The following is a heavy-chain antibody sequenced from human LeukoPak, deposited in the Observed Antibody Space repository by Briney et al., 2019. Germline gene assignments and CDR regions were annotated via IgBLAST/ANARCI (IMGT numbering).Heavy chain of an antibody. CDR1: GGSISSGSYY. D-gene: IGHD4-17*01. J-gene: IGHJ4*02. CDR3: ARSYGDYSAPFDY. Sequence: SETLSLTCTVSGGSISSGSYYWSWTRQPAGKGLEWIGRIYTSGSTNYNPSLKSRVTISVDTSKNQFSLKLSSVTAADTAVYYCARSYGDYSAPFDYWGQGTLVTVSS. V-gene: IGHV4-61*02. CDR2: IYTSGST.